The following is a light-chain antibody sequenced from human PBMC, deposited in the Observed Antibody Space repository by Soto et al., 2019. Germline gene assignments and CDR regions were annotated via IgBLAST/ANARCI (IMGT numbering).Light chain of an antibody. V-gene: IGLV1-44*01. Sequence: QSVLTQPPSASGTPGQRVTISCSGSGSSIGTNTVNWYRQLPGTAPKLLIYGNNQRPSGVPDRFSGSKSGTSASLAISGLQSEDEAEYYCAAWDGSLNNVLFGGGTKLIVL. CDR2: GNN. CDR3: AAWDGSLNNVL. J-gene: IGLJ2*01. CDR1: GSSIGTNT.